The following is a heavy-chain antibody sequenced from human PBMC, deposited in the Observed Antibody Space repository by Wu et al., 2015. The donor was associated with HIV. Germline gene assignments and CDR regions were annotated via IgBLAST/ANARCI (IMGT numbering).Heavy chain of an antibody. J-gene: IGHJ3*01. D-gene: IGHD2-8*02. CDR2: VSPNTGGT. V-gene: IGHV1-2*02. CDR1: GYTFTDFF. CDR3: ARVFSVGGGVLSLVFWTTT. Sequence: QVQLVQSGAEVKKPGASVKVSCKASGYTFTDFFIHWVRQAPGQGLEWMGWVSPNTGGTNYAQKFQGRVTMTRDTSINTAYMELTSLTSDDTAMYYCARVFSVGGGVLSLVFWTTTWGRGT.